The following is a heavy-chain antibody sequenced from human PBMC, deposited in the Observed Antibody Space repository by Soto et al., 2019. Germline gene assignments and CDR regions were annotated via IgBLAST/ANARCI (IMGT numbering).Heavy chain of an antibody. V-gene: IGHV3-49*03. D-gene: IGHD3-16*01. CDR3: ARDGVQITDCDYLYYGLDV. Sequence: PEGSLRVSCKASGISFGDYAMNWFRQSPEAGLEWVGFVRSKVYGGTTDYAASVRGRFTISRDDSKSIAYLQMNSLKTEDTAVYYGARDGVQITDCDYLYYGLDVYGPVTTVTVS. CDR2: VRSKVYGGTT. CDR1: GISFGDYA. J-gene: IGHJ6*02.